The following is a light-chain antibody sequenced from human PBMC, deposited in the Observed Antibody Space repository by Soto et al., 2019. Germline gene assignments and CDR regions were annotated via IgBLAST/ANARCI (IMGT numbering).Light chain of an antibody. J-gene: IGLJ2*01. V-gene: IGLV2-23*02. Sequence: QSALTQPASVSGSPGQSITISCIGTSNDVGSYNLVSWYQQHPGKVPKLMIYEDIKRPSEISDRFSGSKSGNTASLTISGLQAEDEADYYCCSFAGSTTFHVVFGGGTKLTVL. CDR1: SNDVGSYNL. CDR2: EDI. CDR3: CSFAGSTTFHVV.